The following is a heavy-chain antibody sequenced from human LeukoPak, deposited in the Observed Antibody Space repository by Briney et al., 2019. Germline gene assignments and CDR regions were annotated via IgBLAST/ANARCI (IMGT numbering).Heavy chain of an antibody. J-gene: IGHJ4*02. Sequence: ASVKVSCTASGGTFSSYAISWVRQAPGQGLEWMGRIIPILGIANYAQKFQGRVTITADKSTSTAYMELSSLRSEDTAVYYCARAAASRFSSSWEFWGQGTLVTVSS. V-gene: IGHV1-69*04. D-gene: IGHD6-13*01. CDR2: IIPILGIA. CDR3: ARAAASRFSSSWEF. CDR1: GGTFSSYA.